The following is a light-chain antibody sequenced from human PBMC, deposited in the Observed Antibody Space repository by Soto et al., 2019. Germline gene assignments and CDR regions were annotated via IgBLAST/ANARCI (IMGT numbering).Light chain of an antibody. CDR1: QSISSN. CDR3: QHYNWGT. Sequence: EIVMTQSPATLSVSPGERATLSCRASQSISSNLVWYQQKPGQAPRLLIYGASTRATGIPARFSGSGSGTEFTLTISSLQSEDFAVYYCQHYNWGTFGPGTKVDVK. V-gene: IGKV3-15*01. J-gene: IGKJ3*01. CDR2: GAS.